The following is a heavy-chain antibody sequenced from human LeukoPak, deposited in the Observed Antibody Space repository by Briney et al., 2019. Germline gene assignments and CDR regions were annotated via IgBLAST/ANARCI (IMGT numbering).Heavy chain of an antibody. Sequence: PSETLSLTCTVSGGSISSYYWSWIGQRPGKGLEWIGYIYYSGSTNYKPSLKSRVTISVDTSKNQFSLKLSSVTAADTAVYYCATSRGNSGYYYDYWGQGTLVTVSS. J-gene: IGHJ4*02. CDR3: ATSRGNSGYYYDY. V-gene: IGHV4-59*01. CDR2: IYYSGST. CDR1: GGSISSYY. D-gene: IGHD3-22*01.